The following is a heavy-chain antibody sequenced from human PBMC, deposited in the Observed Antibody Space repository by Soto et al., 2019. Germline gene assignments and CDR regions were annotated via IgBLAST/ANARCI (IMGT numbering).Heavy chain of an antibody. J-gene: IGHJ4*01. CDR3: ASGQQLVRNY. Sequence: SETLSLTCAVSGGSISSGGYSWSWIRQPPGKGLEWIGYIYHSGSTYYNPSLKSRVTISVDRSKNQFSLKLSSVTAADTAVYYCASGQQLVRNYWGQEPWSPSPQ. V-gene: IGHV4-30-2*01. CDR1: GGSISSGGYS. D-gene: IGHD6-13*01. CDR2: IYHSGST.